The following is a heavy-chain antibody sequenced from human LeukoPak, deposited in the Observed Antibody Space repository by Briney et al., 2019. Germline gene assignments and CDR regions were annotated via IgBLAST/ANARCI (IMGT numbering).Heavy chain of an antibody. V-gene: IGHV4-39*01. CDR2: IYYSGNT. J-gene: IGHJ6*03. CDR1: GGSISSSNYY. Sequence: SSETLSLTCTVCGGSISSSNYYWGWIRQPRGKGGERIGSIYYSGNTYYNPASKSRLTLSADTSRKQFSLKLRSVTAADTAVYYCARQYSSSYYYMDVWGKGTTVTVSS. D-gene: IGHD6-13*01. CDR3: ARQYSSSYYYMDV.